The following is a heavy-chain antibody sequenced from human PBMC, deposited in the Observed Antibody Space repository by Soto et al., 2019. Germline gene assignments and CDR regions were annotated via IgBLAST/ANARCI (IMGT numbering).Heavy chain of an antibody. Sequence: GESLRISCKGSGYSFSTYWIGWVRQMPGKGLEWMGIIYPGDSDTRYSPPFQGQVTISADKSISTAYLQWSSLKASDTAMYYCARLMGATTGGWFDPWGQGTLVTVSS. CDR2: IYPGDSDT. J-gene: IGHJ5*02. D-gene: IGHD1-26*01. CDR3: ARLMGATTGGWFDP. CDR1: GYSFSTYW. V-gene: IGHV5-51*01.